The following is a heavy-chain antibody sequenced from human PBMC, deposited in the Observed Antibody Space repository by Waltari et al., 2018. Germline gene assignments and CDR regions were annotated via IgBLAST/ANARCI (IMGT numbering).Heavy chain of an antibody. CDR3: ARDSPDKHWKFFGNDH. V-gene: IGHV3-7*01. CDR2: MNKDGSER. D-gene: IGHD1-1*01. J-gene: IGHJ4*02. Sequence: EVQLVESGGGLAHPGGSLTLSCVGSGFALRHYWMKWVRQAPGKGLEWVATMNKDGSERYYVDSVRGRFIISKDDAKNSLSLEMNILAVEDTAIYYCARDSPDKHWKFFGNDHWGQGTLVNVSP. CDR1: GFALRHYW.